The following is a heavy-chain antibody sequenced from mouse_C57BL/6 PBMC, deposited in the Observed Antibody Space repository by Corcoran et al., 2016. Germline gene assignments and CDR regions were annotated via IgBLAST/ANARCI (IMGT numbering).Heavy chain of an antibody. Sequence: QIQLLQSGPGLKKPGETVKISCKASGYTFTTYGMSWVKQAPGKGLKWMGWINTYSGVPTYADDFKGRFAFSLETSASTAYLQINNLKNEDTATYFCARNTVVALYYAMDYWGQGTSVTVSS. CDR1: GYTFTTYG. CDR2: INTYSGVP. V-gene: IGHV9-3*01. D-gene: IGHD1-1*01. J-gene: IGHJ4*01. CDR3: ARNTVVALYYAMDY.